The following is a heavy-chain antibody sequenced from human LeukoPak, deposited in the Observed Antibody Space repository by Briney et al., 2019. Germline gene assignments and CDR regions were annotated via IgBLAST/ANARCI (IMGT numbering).Heavy chain of an antibody. D-gene: IGHD3-10*01. Sequence: GGSLRLSCAASGFTFSSYAMSWVRQAPGKGLEWVSTISGSGDSTFYADSVKGRFTISRDNSKNTLYLQMNSLRSEDTAVYYCATGVHGFGDPYGYWGQGTLVTVSS. J-gene: IGHJ4*02. CDR1: GFTFSSYA. CDR3: ATGVHGFGDPYGY. V-gene: IGHV3-23*01. CDR2: ISGSGDST.